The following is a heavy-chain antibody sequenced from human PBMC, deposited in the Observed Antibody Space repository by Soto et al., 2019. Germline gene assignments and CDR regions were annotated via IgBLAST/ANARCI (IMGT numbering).Heavy chain of an antibody. Sequence: EVQLLESGGGLVQVGESLRLSCPASGFTVSTYPMNWVRQAPGKGLEWVSSISGSGGSTYYADSVRGRFTISRDNSKNSLYLKMSSRRAEDTAVYYCAKNNLFGSETRDYWGQGTLVTVSS. D-gene: IGHD3-10*01. CDR2: ISGSGGST. V-gene: IGHV3-23*01. CDR1: GFTVSTYP. J-gene: IGHJ4*02. CDR3: AKNNLFGSETRDY.